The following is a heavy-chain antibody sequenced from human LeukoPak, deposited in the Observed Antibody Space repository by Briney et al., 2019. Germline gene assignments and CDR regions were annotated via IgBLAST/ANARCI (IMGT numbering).Heavy chain of an antibody. CDR3: ARDNDSNYYYYGMDV. CDR1: GFTFSSYS. J-gene: IGHJ6*02. Sequence: GGSLRLSCAASGFTFSSYSMNWVRQAPGKGLEWVSSISSSSSYIYYADSVKGRFTISRDNAKNSLYLQMSSLRAEDTAVYYCARDNDSNYYYYGMDVWGQGTTVTVSS. V-gene: IGHV3-21*01. D-gene: IGHD3-22*01. CDR2: ISSSSSYI.